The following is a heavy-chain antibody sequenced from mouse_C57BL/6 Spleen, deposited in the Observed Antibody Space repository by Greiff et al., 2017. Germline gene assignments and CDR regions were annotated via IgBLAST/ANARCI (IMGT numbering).Heavy chain of an antibody. CDR1: GYAFSNSW. CDR3: ARDYDYDDSFAY. Sequence: QVQLKQSGPELVKPGASVKISCKASGYAFSNSWMNWVKQRPGKGLEWIGRIYPGDGDTNYNGKFKGKATLTADKSSSTAYMQLSSLTSEDSAVYCCARDYDYDDSFAYWGQGTLVTVSA. J-gene: IGHJ3*01. D-gene: IGHD2-4*01. V-gene: IGHV1-82*01. CDR2: IYPGDGDT.